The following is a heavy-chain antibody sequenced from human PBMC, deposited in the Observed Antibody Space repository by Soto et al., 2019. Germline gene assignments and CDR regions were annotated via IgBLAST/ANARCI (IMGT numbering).Heavy chain of an antibody. Sequence: EVQLVESGGGLIQPGGSLRLSCAASGFTVSSNYMTWVRQAPGKGLEWVSVIYSGGSTYYADSVKGRFTISRDNSKNTLYLQMNSLRAEDTAVYYCAKGGRAVAGVYYYGMDVWGQGTTVTVSS. V-gene: IGHV3-53*01. CDR1: GFTVSSNY. J-gene: IGHJ6*02. D-gene: IGHD6-19*01. CDR2: IYSGGST. CDR3: AKGGRAVAGVYYYGMDV.